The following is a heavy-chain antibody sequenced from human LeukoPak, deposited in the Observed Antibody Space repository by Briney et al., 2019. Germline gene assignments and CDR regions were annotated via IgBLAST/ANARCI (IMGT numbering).Heavy chain of an antibody. CDR1: GFTFSSYA. CDR2: ISYDGSNR. CDR3: ADGDTAIATPFDY. D-gene: IGHD5-18*01. V-gene: IGHV3-30*04. J-gene: IGHJ4*02. Sequence: GGSLRLSCAASGFTFSSYAMHWVRQAPGKGLEWVAVISYDGSNRYYADSVKGRFTISRDNSKNTLYLQMNSLRAEDTAVYYCADGDTAIATPFDYWGQGTLVSVSS.